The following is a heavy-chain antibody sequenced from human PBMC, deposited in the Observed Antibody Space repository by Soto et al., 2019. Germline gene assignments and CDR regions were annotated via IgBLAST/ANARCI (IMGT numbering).Heavy chain of an antibody. D-gene: IGHD3-22*01. Sequence: GGSLRLSCAASGFTFSDYAMSWVRQAPGEGLEWVSAISATSSSTYYADSVKGRFTISRDNSKNTLYLQMSGLRAEDTAVYYCAKSKTYYYESSGYSTYFHYWGPGTLVTVSS. V-gene: IGHV3-23*01. J-gene: IGHJ4*02. CDR3: AKSKTYYYESSGYSTYFHY. CDR1: GFTFSDYA. CDR2: ISATSSST.